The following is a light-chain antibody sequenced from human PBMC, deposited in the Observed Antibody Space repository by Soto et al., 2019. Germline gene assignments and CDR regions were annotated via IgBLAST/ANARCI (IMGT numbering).Light chain of an antibody. V-gene: IGLV1-40*01. CDR1: NSNIGAGYE. CDR2: GNI. J-gene: IGLJ1*01. Sequence: SELTQPPSVSGAPGQRGIISCTGSNSNIGAGYEVHWFQQLPGTAPKLLIYGNINRPSGVPDRFSGSKSGTSASLAITGLQPEDEADYYCQSYDSSLSVLYVFGTGTKLTVL. CDR3: QSYDSSLSVLYV.